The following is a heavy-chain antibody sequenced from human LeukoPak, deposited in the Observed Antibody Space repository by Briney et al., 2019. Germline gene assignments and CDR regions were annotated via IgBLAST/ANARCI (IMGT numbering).Heavy chain of an antibody. J-gene: IGHJ4*02. CDR1: GGTFSSYA. CDR2: IIPIFGTA. Sequence: ASVKVSCKASGGTFSSYAISWVRQAPGQGLEWMGGIIPIFGTANYAQKFQGRVTITVDKSTSTAYMELSSLRSEDTAVYYCARDPTGTTGEGSDYWGQGTLVTVSS. D-gene: IGHD1-1*01. CDR3: ARDPTGTTGEGSDY. V-gene: IGHV1-69*06.